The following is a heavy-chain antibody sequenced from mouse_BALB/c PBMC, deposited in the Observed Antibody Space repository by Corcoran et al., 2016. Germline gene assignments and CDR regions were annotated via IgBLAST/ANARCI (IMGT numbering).Heavy chain of an antibody. J-gene: IGHJ4*01. V-gene: IGHV9-3-1*01. CDR2: INTYTGEP. Sequence: QIQLVQSGPELKKPGETVKISCKASGYTFTNNGMNWVKQAPGKGLKWMGWINTYTGEPTYADDFKGRFAFPLETSASTAYLQINNLKNEDTATYFCAREPYAMDYWGQGTSVTVSS. CDR3: AREPYAMDY. CDR1: GYTFTNNG.